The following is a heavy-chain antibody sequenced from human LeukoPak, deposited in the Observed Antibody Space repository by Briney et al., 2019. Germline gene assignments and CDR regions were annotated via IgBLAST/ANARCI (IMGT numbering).Heavy chain of an antibody. D-gene: IGHD6-19*01. CDR1: GITFSSYA. CDR3: ARDSSGSIDY. J-gene: IGHJ4*02. CDR2: ISSSSSYI. V-gene: IGHV3-21*01. Sequence: GGSLRLSCAASGITFSSYAMSWVRQAPGKGLEWVSSISSSSSYIYYADSVKGRFTISRDNAKNSLYLQMNSLRAEDTAVYYCARDSSGSIDYWGQGTLVTVSS.